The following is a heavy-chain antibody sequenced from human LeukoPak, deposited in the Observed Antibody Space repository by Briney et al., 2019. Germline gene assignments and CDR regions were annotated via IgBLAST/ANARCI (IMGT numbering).Heavy chain of an antibody. D-gene: IGHD1-26*01. CDR1: GFPFSSYA. CDR3: AKAYFMGATTGWFDP. J-gene: IGHJ5*02. CDR2: ISGSGGST. Sequence: PGASLRLSFAASGFPFSSYAMSWVRQAPGKGLEWVSAISGSGGSTYYADSVKGRFTISRDNSKNTLYLQMNSLRAEDTAVYCCAKAYFMGATTGWFDPWGQGTLVTVSS. V-gene: IGHV3-23*01.